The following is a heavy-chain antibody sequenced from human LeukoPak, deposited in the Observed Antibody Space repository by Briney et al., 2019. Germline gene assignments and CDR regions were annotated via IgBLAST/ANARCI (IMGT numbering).Heavy chain of an antibody. V-gene: IGHV3-30-3*01. D-gene: IGHD3-16*02. Sequence: GSLKLSCSAPGFTFSSYSLHRVRQAPGKGLEWVAVISYDGSNKYYADSVKGRFTISRDNSKNTLYLQTNSLRAEDTAVYYCARDLSWYFDYWGQGTLVTVSS. CDR3: ARDLSWYFDY. J-gene: IGHJ4*02. CDR2: ISYDGSNK. CDR1: GFTFSSYS.